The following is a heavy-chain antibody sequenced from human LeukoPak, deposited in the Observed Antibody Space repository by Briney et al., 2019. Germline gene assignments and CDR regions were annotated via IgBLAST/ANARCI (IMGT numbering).Heavy chain of an antibody. CDR2: IYYSGST. CDR3: ARGGWYPESFQH. J-gene: IGHJ1*01. V-gene: IGHV4-59*01. CDR1: GGSISSYY. D-gene: IGHD6-19*01. Sequence: SETLSLTCTVSGGSISSYYWNWIRQPPGKGLEWIGYIYYSGSTNYNPSLKSRVTISVDTSKNQFSLKLSSVTAAGTAVYYCARGGWYPESFQHWGQGALVTVSS.